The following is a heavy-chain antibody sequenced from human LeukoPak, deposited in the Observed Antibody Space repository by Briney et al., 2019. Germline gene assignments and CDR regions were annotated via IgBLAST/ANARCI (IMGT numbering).Heavy chain of an antibody. J-gene: IGHJ3*02. V-gene: IGHV4-59*01. D-gene: IGHD2-2*01. CDR1: GGSISSYY. Sequence: PSETLSLTCTVSGGSISSYYWSWIRQPPGKGLEWIGYIYYSGSTNYNPSLKSRVTISVDTSKNQFSLKLSSVTAADTAVYYCASHYCSSTSCPRLDAFDIWGQGTMVTVSS. CDR3: ASHYCSSTSCPRLDAFDI. CDR2: IYYSGST.